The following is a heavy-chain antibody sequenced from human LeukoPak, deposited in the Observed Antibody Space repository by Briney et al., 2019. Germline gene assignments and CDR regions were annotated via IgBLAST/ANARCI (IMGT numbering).Heavy chain of an antibody. CDR3: ARETIAAAGKGFDP. CDR2: ISGSGGST. Sequence: PGGSLRLSCAASGFTFSSYGMSWVRQAPGKGLEWVSAISGSGGSTYYADSVKGRFTISRDNAKKSLYLQMNSLRAEDTAVYYCARETIAAAGKGFDPWGQGTLVTVSS. CDR1: GFTFSSYG. D-gene: IGHD6-13*01. J-gene: IGHJ5*02. V-gene: IGHV3-23*01.